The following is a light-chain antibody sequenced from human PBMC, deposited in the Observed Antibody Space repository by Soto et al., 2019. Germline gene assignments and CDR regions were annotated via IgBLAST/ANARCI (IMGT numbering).Light chain of an antibody. CDR1: SRDVGGYND. V-gene: IGLV2-14*01. CDR2: EVI. J-gene: IGLJ3*02. Sequence: QSALTQPASVSGSLGQSITISCTGTSRDVGGYNDVSWYQHHPGKGPKVLIYEVIYRPSGVSDRFSGSKSGNTASLTISGLQPEDEAHYYCHSYTTTGSIWVFGGGTKVTVL. CDR3: HSYTTTGSIWV.